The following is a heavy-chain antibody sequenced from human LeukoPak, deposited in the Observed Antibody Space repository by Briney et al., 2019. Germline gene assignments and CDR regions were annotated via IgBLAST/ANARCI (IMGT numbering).Heavy chain of an antibody. Sequence: ASVKVSCKTSGYTFTSYALHWMRQAPGQRLEWMGWINAGNGDTVYSQKFQGRVTITRDTSASTVYMELSGLRSEDTAVYYCHFPYYYDSGGSYWGQGTLVTVSS. J-gene: IGHJ4*02. CDR1: GYTFTSYA. CDR2: INAGNGDT. D-gene: IGHD3-22*01. CDR3: HFPYYYDSGGSY. V-gene: IGHV1-3*01.